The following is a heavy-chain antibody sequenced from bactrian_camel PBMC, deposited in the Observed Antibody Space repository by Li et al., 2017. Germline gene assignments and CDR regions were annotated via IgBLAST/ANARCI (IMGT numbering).Heavy chain of an antibody. V-gene: IGHV3S5*01. CDR1: LFSYPY. Sequence: HVQLVESGGGLVRPGGSLRLSCTSSLFSYPYMTWVRQGPGKGLEWISTIDTGGSTYYADSVRGRFTISKDSAENTLYLQMNSLKPEDTGTYYCSIDLSGRRRGQGTQVTVS. CDR2: IDTGGST. CDR3: SIDLSGRR. D-gene: IGHD5*01. J-gene: IGHJ4*01.